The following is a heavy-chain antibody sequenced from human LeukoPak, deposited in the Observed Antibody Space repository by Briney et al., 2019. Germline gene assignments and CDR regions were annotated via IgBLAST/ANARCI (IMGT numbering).Heavy chain of an antibody. CDR1: GGSISSGSYY. J-gene: IGHJ4*02. Sequence: PSQTLSLTCTVSGGSISSGSYYWSWIRQPAWKGLEWIGRIYTSGSTNYNPSLKSRVTISVDTSKNQFSLKLSSVTAADTAVYYCARERVTMVRGVIIRNGGIDYWGQGTLVTVSS. CDR3: ARERVTMVRGVIIRNGGIDY. V-gene: IGHV4-61*02. CDR2: IYTSGST. D-gene: IGHD3-10*01.